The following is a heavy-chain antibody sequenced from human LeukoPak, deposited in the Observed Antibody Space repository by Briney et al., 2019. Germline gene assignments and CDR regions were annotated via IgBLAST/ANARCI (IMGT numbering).Heavy chain of an antibody. J-gene: IGHJ6*03. Sequence: SVKVSCKASGGTFSSYDISCVRQAPEQGLEWMGGIIPMLGTPNYAQKFQGRVTITADKSTSIAYMDLSSLRAGDTAVYYCAKGSKLVVITRDHYMAVWGKGTTVTISS. D-gene: IGHD3-22*01. CDR2: IIPMLGTP. CDR3: AKGSKLVVITRDHYMAV. V-gene: IGHV1-69*06. CDR1: GGTFSSYD.